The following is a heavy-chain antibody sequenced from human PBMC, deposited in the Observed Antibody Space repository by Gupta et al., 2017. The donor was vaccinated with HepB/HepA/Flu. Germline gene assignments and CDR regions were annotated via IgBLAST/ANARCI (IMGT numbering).Heavy chain of an antibody. CDR3: ARIFCGSPNCYADSYYGMDV. CDR1: GGSISSSHW. Sequence: QVQLQESGPGLVKPSGTLSLTCAVSGGSISSSHWWSWVRQPPGQGLEWIGEIYHSGTTNYIASLRSRVTISVDKSKNQFSLKLSSVTAADTAVYYCARIFCGSPNCYADSYYGMDVWGQGTTVTVSS. J-gene: IGHJ6*02. D-gene: IGHD2-2*01. V-gene: IGHV4-4*02. CDR2: IYHSGTT.